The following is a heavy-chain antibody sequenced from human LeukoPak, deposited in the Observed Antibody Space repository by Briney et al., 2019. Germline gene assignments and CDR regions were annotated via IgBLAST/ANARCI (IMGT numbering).Heavy chain of an antibody. CDR1: GYTFSSYG. CDR2: IWSDGTDE. V-gene: IGHV3-33*01. J-gene: IGHJ4*02. Sequence: GGSVRLSCAASGYTFSSYGMHWVRQSPGKGLEWVALIWSDGTDETYADSVKGRFTISRDKSKNTLYLQMDSLRAEDTAVFFCAREGGSVTYSGNFNYGGQGPLVTVSS. D-gene: IGHD3-10*01. CDR3: AREGGSVTYSGNFNY.